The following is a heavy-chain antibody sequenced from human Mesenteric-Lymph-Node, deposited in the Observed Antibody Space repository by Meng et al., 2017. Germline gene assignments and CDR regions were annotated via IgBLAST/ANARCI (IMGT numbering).Heavy chain of an antibody. CDR3: ARDRPYVRGYDWPQYYYYYGMDV. D-gene: IGHD5-12*01. J-gene: IGHJ6*02. V-gene: IGHV3-66*02. CDR1: GFTFSSYA. CDR2: IYSGGST. Sequence: GESLKISCAASGFTFSSYAMSWVRQAPGKGLEWVSVIYSGGSTDYADSVRGRFTISRDNSKDTLHLQMNSLRAEDTAVYYCARDRPYVRGYDWPQYYYYYGMDVWGQGTTVTVSS.